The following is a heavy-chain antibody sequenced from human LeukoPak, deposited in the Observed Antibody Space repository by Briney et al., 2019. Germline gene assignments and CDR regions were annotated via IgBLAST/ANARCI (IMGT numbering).Heavy chain of an antibody. J-gene: IGHJ4*02. V-gene: IGHV3-33*05. CDR3: ATENSGAYFGSLGS. D-gene: IGHD1-26*01. CDR2: IQNDGSIK. CDR1: GSTFRRYG. Sequence: GTSRRLSCVASGSTFRRYGMHWVRQAPGKGLEWVALIQNDGSIKSYGDSVRGRFTISRDNSENSMWLQMNSLRAEDTAVYYCATENSGAYFGSLGSWGQGTLVIVSS.